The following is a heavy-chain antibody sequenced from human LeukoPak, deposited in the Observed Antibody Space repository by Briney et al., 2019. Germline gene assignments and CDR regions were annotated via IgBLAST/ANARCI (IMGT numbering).Heavy chain of an antibody. V-gene: IGHV4-59*01. CDR1: GGSISSDY. D-gene: IGHD3-22*01. Sequence: PSEALSLTCTGTGGSISSDYWSWIRQPPGKGLEWIGYIYYSGSTNSHPSLKSRVTISVDTSKNQFSLKLSSVPAADMAVYYCATGGDSSGYSLDYWGQGTLVTVSS. J-gene: IGHJ4*02. CDR2: IYYSGST. CDR3: ATGGDSSGYSLDY.